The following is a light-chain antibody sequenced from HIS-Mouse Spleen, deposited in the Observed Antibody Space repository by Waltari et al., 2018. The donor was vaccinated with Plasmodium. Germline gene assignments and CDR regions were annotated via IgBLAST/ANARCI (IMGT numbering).Light chain of an antibody. CDR1: ALPKKY. J-gene: IGLJ3*02. Sequence: SYELTQPPSVSVSPGQTARITCSGDALPKKYAYWYQQKSGQAPAVVSYEYSKRPSGIPERCSGSSAGTMATLTIRGAQVEDEADYYCYSTDSSGNHRVFGGGTKLTVL. CDR2: EYS. CDR3: YSTDSSGNHRV. V-gene: IGLV3-10*01.